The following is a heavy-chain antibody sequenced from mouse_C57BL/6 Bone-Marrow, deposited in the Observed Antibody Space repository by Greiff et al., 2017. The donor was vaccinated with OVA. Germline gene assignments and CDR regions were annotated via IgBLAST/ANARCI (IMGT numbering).Heavy chain of an antibody. D-gene: IGHD1-1*01. J-gene: IGHJ2*01. CDR2: IYPGSGST. V-gene: IGHV1-55*01. Sequence: VKLQQPGAELVKPGASVKMSCKASGYTFTSYWITWVKQRPGQGLEWIGDIYPGSGSTNYNEKFKSKATLTVDTSSSTAYMQLSSLTSEDSAVYYCARHITTVVATVDYWGQGTTLTVSS. CDR1: GYTFTSYW. CDR3: ARHITTVVATVDY.